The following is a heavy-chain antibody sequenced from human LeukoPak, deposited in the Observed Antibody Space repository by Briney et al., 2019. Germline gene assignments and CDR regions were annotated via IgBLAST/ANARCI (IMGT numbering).Heavy chain of an antibody. CDR3: ARGKSAAGWKTDY. D-gene: IGHD6-13*01. CDR1: GYSFSNYW. V-gene: IGHV1-18*04. CDR2: ISAYNGNT. J-gene: IGHJ4*02. Sequence: GESLKISCKGSGYSFSNYWIGWVRQAPGQGLEWMGWISAYNGNTNYAQKLQGRVTMTTDTSTSTAYMGLRSLRSDDTAVYYCARGKSAAGWKTDYWGQGTLVTVSS.